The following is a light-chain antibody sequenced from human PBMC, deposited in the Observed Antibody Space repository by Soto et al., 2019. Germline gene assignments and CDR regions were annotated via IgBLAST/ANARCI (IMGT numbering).Light chain of an antibody. CDR2: AAS. J-gene: IGKJ4*01. V-gene: IGKV1-9*01. Sequence: DIQLTQSPSFLSASIGVRVTITCRISQDISSYLAWYQQKPGKAPQLLISAASTLQSGVPSRFSGSGSGTEFTLTISSLQHEDFATYYCQQLKIDPLSFGGGTKVEI. CDR1: QDISSY. CDR3: QQLKIDPLS.